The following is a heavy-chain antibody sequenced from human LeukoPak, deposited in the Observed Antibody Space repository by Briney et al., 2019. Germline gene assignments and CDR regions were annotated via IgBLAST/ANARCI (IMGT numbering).Heavy chain of an antibody. CDR2: IIPIFATA. J-gene: IGHJ4*02. CDR3: ARDPAGSGFAFDS. CDR1: GYIFTNYG. D-gene: IGHD1-1*01. V-gene: IGHV1-69*13. Sequence: SVKVSCKASGYIFTNYGISWVRQAPGQGLEWMGGIIPIFATAKYVQKFQGRVKITADESTSTAYMELSSLRSEDTAVYYCARDPAGSGFAFDSWGQGALVTVSS.